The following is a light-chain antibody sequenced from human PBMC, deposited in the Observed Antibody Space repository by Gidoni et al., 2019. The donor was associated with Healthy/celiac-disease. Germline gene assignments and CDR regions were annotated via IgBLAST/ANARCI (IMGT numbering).Light chain of an antibody. CDR2: AAS. CDR3: QQSYSTPIT. CDR1: QSISSY. J-gene: IGKJ5*01. V-gene: IGKV1-39*01. Sequence: DIQMTQSPSSLSASVGDRVTITCRASQSISSYLHWYQQKPGKAPKLLIYAASSLQSGVPSRFSGSGSGTDFTLTISSLQPEDFATYSCQQSYSTPITFGQGTRLEIK.